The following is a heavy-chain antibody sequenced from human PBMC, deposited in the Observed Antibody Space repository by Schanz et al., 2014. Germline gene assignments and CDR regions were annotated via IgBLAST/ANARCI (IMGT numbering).Heavy chain of an antibody. CDR3: AKGMGYCSGGTCYDYYYYGLDV. J-gene: IGHJ3*01. CDR1: GFTFSSYS. CDR2: IWYDENNK. V-gene: IGHV3-33*03. Sequence: VQLVESGGGLVKPGGSLRLSCAASGFTFSSYSMNWVRQAPGKGLEWVAVIWYDENNKYYADSVKGRFTMSRDNAKNTLYLQMNSLSADDTAVFYCAKGMGYCSGGTCYDYYYYGLDVWGQGTLVTISS. D-gene: IGHD2-15*01.